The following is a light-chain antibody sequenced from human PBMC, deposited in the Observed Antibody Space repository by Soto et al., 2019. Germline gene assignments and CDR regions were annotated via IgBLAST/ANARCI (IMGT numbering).Light chain of an antibody. V-gene: IGKV3-15*01. J-gene: IGKJ1*01. CDR3: QQYGSPPQT. CDR1: QSVSSN. CDR2: GAS. Sequence: EIVMTQSPATLSVSPGERATLSCRASQSVSSNLAWYHQKPGQAPRLLIYGASTRATGIPARFSGSGSGTQFTLTISRLEPEDFAVYYCQQYGSPPQTFGQGTKVDIK.